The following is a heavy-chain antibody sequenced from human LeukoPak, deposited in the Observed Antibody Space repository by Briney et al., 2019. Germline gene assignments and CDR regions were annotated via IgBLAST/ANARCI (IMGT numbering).Heavy chain of an antibody. Sequence: PGGSLRLSCAASGFTFSSYWMSWVRQAPGKGLEWVANIKQDGSEKYYVDSVKGRFTISRDNAKNSLYLQMNSLRAEDTAVYYCASEDFWSGYRGYYDYYMDVWGKGTTVTVSS. J-gene: IGHJ6*03. CDR2: IKQDGSEK. CDR1: GFTFSSYW. CDR3: ASEDFWSGYRGYYDYYMDV. D-gene: IGHD3-3*01. V-gene: IGHV3-7*01.